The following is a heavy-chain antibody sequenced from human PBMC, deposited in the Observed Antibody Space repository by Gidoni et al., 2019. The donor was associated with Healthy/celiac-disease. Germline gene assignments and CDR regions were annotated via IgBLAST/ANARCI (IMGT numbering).Heavy chain of an antibody. CDR2: IYYSGST. CDR1: GGSISSYY. Sequence: QVQLQESGPGLVKPSATLSLTCTVSGGSISSYYWSWIRQPPGKGLEWIGYIYYSGSTNYNPSLKSRVTISVDTSKNQFSLKLSSVTAADTAVYYCAATRIEGKYYYYYYMDVWGKGTTVTVSS. CDR3: AATRIEGKYYYYYYMDV. J-gene: IGHJ6*03. V-gene: IGHV4-59*08.